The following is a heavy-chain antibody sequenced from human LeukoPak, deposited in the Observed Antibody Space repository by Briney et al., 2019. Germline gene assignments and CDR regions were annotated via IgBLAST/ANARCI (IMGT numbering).Heavy chain of an antibody. CDR1: GFTFSSYA. V-gene: IGHV3-23*01. CDR3: AKEIRYCSSTSCPPGYYYYYGMDV. D-gene: IGHD2-2*01. Sequence: PGGSLRLSCAASGFTFSSYAMSWVRQAPGKGLEWVSAISGSGASTYYADSVKGRFTISRDNSKNTLYLQMNSLRAEDTAVYYCAKEIRYCSSTSCPPGYYYYYGMDVWGQGTTVTVSS. J-gene: IGHJ6*02. CDR2: ISGSGAST.